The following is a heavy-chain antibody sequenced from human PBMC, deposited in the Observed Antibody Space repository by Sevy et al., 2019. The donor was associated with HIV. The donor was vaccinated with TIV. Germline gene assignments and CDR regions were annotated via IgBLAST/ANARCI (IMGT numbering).Heavy chain of an antibody. Sequence: GESLKISCKGSGYSFTSYWIGWVRQMPGKGLVWMGIIYPGDSHPRDSPSFQGQVTISAHKSISTAYLQRSSLKASDTAMYFCARGTTVARIDYWGQGTLVTVSS. CDR1: GYSFTSYW. CDR3: ARGTTVARIDY. CDR2: IYPGDSHP. J-gene: IGHJ4*02. V-gene: IGHV5-51*01. D-gene: IGHD4-17*01.